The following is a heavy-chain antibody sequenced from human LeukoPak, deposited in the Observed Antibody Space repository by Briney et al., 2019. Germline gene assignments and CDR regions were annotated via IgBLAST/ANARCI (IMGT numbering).Heavy chain of an antibody. V-gene: IGHV3-48*03. CDR3: ARGGVYYDSSGLDY. Sequence: GGSLRLSCAASGFTFVSYEMNWVRQAPGKGLEWVSYISSSGSTIYYADSVKGRFAISRDNAKNSLYLQMNILRAEDTTVYYCARGGVYYDSSGLDYWGQGTLVTVSS. D-gene: IGHD3-22*01. CDR1: GFTFVSYE. J-gene: IGHJ4*02. CDR2: ISSSGSTI.